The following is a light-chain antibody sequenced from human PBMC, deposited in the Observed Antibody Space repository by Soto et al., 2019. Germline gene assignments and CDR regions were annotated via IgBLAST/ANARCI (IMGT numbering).Light chain of an antibody. CDR3: SSYTSSSTYV. Sequence: QSVLTQPASVSGSPGQSITISCTGTSSDIGDYNSVSWYQQHPGKAPKLMIYEVSNRPSGISNRFSGSKSGNTASLTISGLQAEDEADYSCSSYTSSSTYVFGTGTKVTAL. V-gene: IGLV2-14*01. J-gene: IGLJ1*01. CDR2: EVS. CDR1: SSDIGDYNS.